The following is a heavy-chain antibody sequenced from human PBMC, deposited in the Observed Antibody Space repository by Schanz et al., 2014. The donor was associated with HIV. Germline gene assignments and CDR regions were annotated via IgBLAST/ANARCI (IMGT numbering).Heavy chain of an antibody. CDR3: AKDRNQYDSRYIGKGNYYYYYGMDV. D-gene: IGHD3-22*01. V-gene: IGHV3-30*18. Sequence: QVQLVESGGGVVQPGGSLRLSCAASGFSFSTYGIHWVRQAPGKGLEWLAVISYDGRNKKFANSVKGRFTISRDNSKNTVYLQAKSLRPEDTAVYYCAKDRNQYDSRYIGKGNYYYYYGMDVWGQGTTVTVSS. CDR1: GFSFSTYG. CDR2: ISYDGRNK. J-gene: IGHJ6*02.